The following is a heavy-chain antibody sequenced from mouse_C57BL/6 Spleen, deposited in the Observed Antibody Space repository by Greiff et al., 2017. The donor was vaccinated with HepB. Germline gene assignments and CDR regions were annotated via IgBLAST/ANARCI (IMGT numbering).Heavy chain of an antibody. D-gene: IGHD1-1*01. J-gene: IGHJ2*01. V-gene: IGHV1-80*01. CDR2: IYPGDGDT. Sequence: VQLQQSGAELVKPGASVKISCKASGYAFSSYWMNWVKQRPGKGLEWIGQIYPGDGDTNYNGKFKGKATLTADKSSSTAYMQLSSLTSEDSAVYFCARGATGVDMGDDYWGQGTALTVSS. CDR3: ARGATGVDMGDDY. CDR1: GYAFSSYW.